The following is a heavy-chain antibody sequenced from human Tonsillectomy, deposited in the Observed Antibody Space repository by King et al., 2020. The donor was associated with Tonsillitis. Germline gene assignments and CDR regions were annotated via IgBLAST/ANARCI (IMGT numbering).Heavy chain of an antibody. CDR1: GGSISSGSYY. CDR2: IYTSGST. Sequence: QLQESGPGLVKPSQTLSLTCTVSGGSISSGSYYWSWIRQPAGKGLEWIGRIYTSGSTNYNPSLKSRVTMSVDTSKNPFSLKLSSVTAAATAVYYCARVTWYYDFWSGYPNWFDPWGQGTLVTVSS. CDR3: ARVTWYYDFWSGYPNWFDP. J-gene: IGHJ5*02. V-gene: IGHV4-61*02. D-gene: IGHD3-3*01.